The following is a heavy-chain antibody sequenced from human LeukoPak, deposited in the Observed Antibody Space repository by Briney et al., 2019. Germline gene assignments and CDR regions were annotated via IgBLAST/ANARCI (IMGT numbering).Heavy chain of an antibody. CDR1: GYTFTSYY. V-gene: IGHV1-2*02. Sequence: GASVKVSCKASGYTFTSYYMHWVRQAPGQGLEWMGWINPNSGGTNYAQKFQGRVTMTRDTSISTAYMELSRLRSDDTAVYYCARDSSGYYFKSSWYFDLWGRGTLVTVSS. J-gene: IGHJ2*01. D-gene: IGHD3-22*01. CDR2: INPNSGGT. CDR3: ARDSSGYYFKSSWYFDL.